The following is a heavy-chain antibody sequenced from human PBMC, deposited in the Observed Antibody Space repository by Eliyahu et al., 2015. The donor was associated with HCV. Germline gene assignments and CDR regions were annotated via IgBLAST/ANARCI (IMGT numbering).Heavy chain of an antibody. Sequence: QVQLQESGPGLVKPSETLSLTCTVSGGSISSYXWSWIRQPAGKGLEWIGRIXTSGSTNYNPSLKSRVTMSVDTSKNQFSLKLSSVTAADTAVYYCARGAAAGTGDAVYYYYYYGMDVWGQGTTVTVSS. J-gene: IGHJ6*02. CDR3: ARGAAAGTGDAVYYYYYYGMDV. D-gene: IGHD6-13*01. V-gene: IGHV4-4*07. CDR2: IXTSGST. CDR1: GGSISSYX.